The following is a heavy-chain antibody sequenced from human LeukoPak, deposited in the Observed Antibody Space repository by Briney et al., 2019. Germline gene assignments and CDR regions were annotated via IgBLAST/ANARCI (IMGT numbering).Heavy chain of an antibody. J-gene: IGHJ4*02. CDR2: IRSKAYGGTT. CDR1: GFTFGDYA. D-gene: IGHD6-19*01. Sequence: PGRSLRLSCTASGFTFGDYAMSWFRQAPGKGLEWVGFIRSKAYGGTTEYAASVKGRFTISRDDSKSIAYLQMNSLKTEDTAVYYCTTDGDSSGLYFDYWGQGTLVTVSS. CDR3: TTDGDSSGLYFDY. V-gene: IGHV3-49*03.